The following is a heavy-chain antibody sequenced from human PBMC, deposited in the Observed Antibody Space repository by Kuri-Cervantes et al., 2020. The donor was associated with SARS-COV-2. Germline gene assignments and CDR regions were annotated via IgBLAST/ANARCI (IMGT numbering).Heavy chain of an antibody. CDR1: GGSISSSSYY. CDR3: AGGGGIGEQRVDY. V-gene: IGHV4-61*05. Sequence: SETLSLTCTVSGGSISSSSYYWGWIRQPPGKGLEWIGYIYDSGITNYNPSLKSRVTISVDTSKNQFSLKLSSVTAADTAVYYCAGGGGIGEQRVDYWGQGTLVTVSS. D-gene: IGHD3-10*01. CDR2: IYDSGIT. J-gene: IGHJ4*02.